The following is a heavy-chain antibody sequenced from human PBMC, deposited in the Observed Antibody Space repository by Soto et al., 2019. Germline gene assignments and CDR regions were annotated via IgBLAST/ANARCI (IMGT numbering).Heavy chain of an antibody. CDR2: IWYDGSNK. V-gene: IGHV3-33*01. CDR1: GFTFSSYG. CDR3: ARDTHYYGMDV. Sequence: QVQLVESGGGGVQPGRSLRLSCAASGFTFSSYGMHWVRQAPGKGLEWVAVIWYDGSNKYYADSVKGRFTISRDNSKNTRYLQMNSLRAEDTAVYYCARDTHYYGMDVWGQGTTVTVSS. J-gene: IGHJ6*02.